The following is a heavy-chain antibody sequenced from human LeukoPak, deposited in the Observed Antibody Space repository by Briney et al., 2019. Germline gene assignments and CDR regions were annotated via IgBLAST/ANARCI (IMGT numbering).Heavy chain of an antibody. V-gene: IGHV1-18*01. CDR2: ISAYNGNT. CDR1: GYTFTNYG. J-gene: IGHJ4*02. Sequence: ASVTVSFKASGYTFTNYGIRWVRQAPGQGLEWMGWISAYNGNTNYAQKLQGRVTMTTDTSTSTAYMELRSLRSDDTAVYYCARDRVPYYYDSSGYYYGYWGQGTLVTVSS. D-gene: IGHD3-22*01. CDR3: ARDRVPYYYDSSGYYYGY.